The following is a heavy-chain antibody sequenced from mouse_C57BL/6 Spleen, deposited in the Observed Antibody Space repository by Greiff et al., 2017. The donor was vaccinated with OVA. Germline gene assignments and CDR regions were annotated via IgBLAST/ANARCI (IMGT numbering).Heavy chain of an antibody. Sequence: QVHVKQSGAELVRPGASVTLSCKASGYTFTDYEMHWVKQTPVHGLEWIGAIDPETGGTAYNQKFKGKAILTADKSSSTAYMELRSLTSEDSAVYYCTRSHYYGSSYAMDYWGQGTSVTVSS. J-gene: IGHJ4*01. D-gene: IGHD1-1*01. V-gene: IGHV1-15*01. CDR3: TRSHYYGSSYAMDY. CDR2: IDPETGGT. CDR1: GYTFTDYE.